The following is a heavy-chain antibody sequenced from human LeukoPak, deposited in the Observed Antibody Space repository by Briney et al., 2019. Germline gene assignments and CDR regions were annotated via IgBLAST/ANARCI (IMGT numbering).Heavy chain of an antibody. V-gene: IGHV4-39*01. J-gene: IGHJ4*02. Sequence: ASETLSLTCTVSGGSISSSNYYWGWIRQPPGKGLEWIVSIYYSGSTYYNPSLKSRVTISVDTSKNQFSLKLSSVTAADTTVYYCASQTGYSYGSLYYFDYWGQGTLVTVSS. CDR2: IYYSGST. CDR3: ASQTGYSYGSLYYFDY. CDR1: GGSISSSNYY. D-gene: IGHD5-18*01.